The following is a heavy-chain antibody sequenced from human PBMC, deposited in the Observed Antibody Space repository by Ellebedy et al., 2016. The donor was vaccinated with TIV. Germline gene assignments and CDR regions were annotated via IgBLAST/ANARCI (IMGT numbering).Heavy chain of an antibody. CDR3: ASPKTHGRGRVYYYGMDV. D-gene: IGHD3-16*01. J-gene: IGHJ6*02. CDR2: INPSGGST. CDR1: GYTFTSYY. V-gene: IGHV1-46*01. Sequence: AASVKVSCKASGYTFTSYYMHWVRQAPGQGLEWMGIINPSGGSTSYAPKFQGRVTMTRDTSTSTVYMELSSLRSEDTAVYYCASPKTHGRGRVYYYGMDVWGQGTTVTVSS.